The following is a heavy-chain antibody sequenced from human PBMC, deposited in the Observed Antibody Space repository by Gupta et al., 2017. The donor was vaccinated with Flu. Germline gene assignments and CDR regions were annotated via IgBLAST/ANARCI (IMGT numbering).Heavy chain of an antibody. D-gene: IGHD3-16*01. V-gene: IGHV1-69*06. CDR1: GATFRNNA. CDR2: IVPDFGKD. Sequence: VQLVQSGAEAKKPGSSVWVSCNVSGATFRNNAINWVRQAPGQGLEWMGGIVPDFGKDNYPRDVQGRVAISADTLTNTAVLEIHKLRADDTDVYVCARGRGGRYVHHGGQGTKVTVAS. CDR3: ARGRGGRYVHH. J-gene: IGHJ4*02.